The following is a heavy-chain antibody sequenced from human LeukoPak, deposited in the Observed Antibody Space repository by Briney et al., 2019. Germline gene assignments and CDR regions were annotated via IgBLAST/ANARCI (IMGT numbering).Heavy chain of an antibody. CDR3: ASPCDRQDSYYYYYYYMDV. CDR2: INPNSGGT. J-gene: IGHJ6*03. Sequence: ASVKVSCKASGYTFTGYYMHWVRQAPGQGLEWMGWINPNSGGTNYAQKFQGRVTMTRDTSISTAYMELSRLRSDDTAVYYCASPCDRQDSYYYYYYYMDVWGKGTTVTVSS. D-gene: IGHD2-21*02. V-gene: IGHV1-2*02. CDR1: GYTFTGYY.